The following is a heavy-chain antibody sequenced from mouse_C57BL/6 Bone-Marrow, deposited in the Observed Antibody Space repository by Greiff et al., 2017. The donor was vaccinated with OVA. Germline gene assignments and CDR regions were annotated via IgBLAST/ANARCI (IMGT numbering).Heavy chain of an antibody. CDR2: ISSGGDYI. J-gene: IGHJ3*01. CDR3: TRDTLWSAWFAY. CDR1: GFTFSSYA. D-gene: IGHD1-1*02. Sequence: EVKLMESGEGLVKPGGSLKLSCAASGFTFSSYAMSWVRQTPEKRLEWVAYISSGGDYIYYADTVKGRFTISRDNARNTLYLQMSSLKSEDTAMYYCTRDTLWSAWFAYWGQGTLVTVSA. V-gene: IGHV5-9-1*02.